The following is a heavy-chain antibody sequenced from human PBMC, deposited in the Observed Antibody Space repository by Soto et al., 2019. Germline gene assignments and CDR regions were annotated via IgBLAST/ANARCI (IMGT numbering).Heavy chain of an antibody. CDR3: AGQYQLLYDSLGMDV. CDR1: GGTFSSYA. D-gene: IGHD2-2*02. CDR2: IIPIFGTA. V-gene: IGHV1-69*13. J-gene: IGHJ6*02. Sequence: GASVKVSCKASGGTFSSYAISWVRQAPGQGLEWMGGIIPIFGTANYAQKFQGRVTITADESTSTAYMELSSLRSEDTAVYYCAGQYQLLYDSLGMDVWGQGTTVTVSS.